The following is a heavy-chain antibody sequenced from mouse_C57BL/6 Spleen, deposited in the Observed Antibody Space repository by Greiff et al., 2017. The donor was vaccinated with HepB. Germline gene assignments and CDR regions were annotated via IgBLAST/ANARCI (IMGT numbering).Heavy chain of an antibody. J-gene: IGHJ4*01. CDR2: INPNNGGT. V-gene: IGHV1-18*01. CDR1: GYTFTDYN. Sequence: VQLKESGPELVKPGASVKIPCKASGYTFTDYNMDWVKQSHGKSLEWIGDINPNNGGTIYNQKFKGKATLTVDKSSSTAYMELRSLTSEDTAVYYCARMGQEYAMDYWGQGTSVTVSS. CDR3: ARMGQEYAMDY.